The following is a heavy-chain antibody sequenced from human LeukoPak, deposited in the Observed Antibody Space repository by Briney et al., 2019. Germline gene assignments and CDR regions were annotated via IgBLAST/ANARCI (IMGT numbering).Heavy chain of an antibody. CDR2: INPNSGGT. J-gene: IGHJ5*02. V-gene: IGHV1-2*02. Sequence: ASVKVSCKASGYTFISYYMHWVRQAPGQGLEWMGWINPNSGGTNYAQKFQSRVTKTRDTSITTAYMELSSLRSDDTAVYYCARDKYGSGWPGFDPWGQGTLVTVSS. CDR1: GYTFISYY. D-gene: IGHD3-10*01. CDR3: ARDKYGSGWPGFDP.